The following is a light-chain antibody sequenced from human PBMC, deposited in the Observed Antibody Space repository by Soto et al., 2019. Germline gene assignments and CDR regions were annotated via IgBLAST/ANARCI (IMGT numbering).Light chain of an antibody. Sequence: DIQMTQSPSTLSASVGDRVTITCRASQSISSWLAWYQQKPGKAPQFLIQAASNLQSGVPSRFSGSGSGTDFTLTISSLQPEDFATYYCQQANSFPPTFGQGTRLEIK. CDR3: QQANSFPPT. CDR2: AAS. V-gene: IGKV1-12*01. J-gene: IGKJ5*01. CDR1: QSISSW.